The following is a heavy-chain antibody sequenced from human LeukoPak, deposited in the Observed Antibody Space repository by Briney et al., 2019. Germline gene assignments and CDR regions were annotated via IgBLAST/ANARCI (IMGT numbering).Heavy chain of an antibody. V-gene: IGHV4-59*08. CDR3: ARHRDYYDT. J-gene: IGHJ4*01. CDR1: GGSITGYY. Sequence: SETLSLTCTVSGGSITGYYWNWIRQPPGKGLEWIGYIYSSGSADYNPSLKSRVIISGVTSKNQISLNLTSVTAADTAVYFCARHRDYYDTWGHGTLVTVSS. D-gene: IGHD3-22*01. CDR2: IYSSGSA.